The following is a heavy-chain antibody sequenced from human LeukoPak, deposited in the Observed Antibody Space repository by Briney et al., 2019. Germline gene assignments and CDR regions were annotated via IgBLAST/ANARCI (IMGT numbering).Heavy chain of an antibody. CDR2: ISSSSSTI. CDR1: GLTVSSYS. D-gene: IGHD2-15*01. Sequence: GGSLRLSCVASGLTVSSYSMNWVRQAPGKGLEWVSYISSSSSTIYYADSVEGRFTISRDNAKNSLDLQMNSLRDEDTAVYYCARARASGRSGFDYWGQGTLVTVSS. J-gene: IGHJ4*02. CDR3: ARARASGRSGFDY. V-gene: IGHV3-48*02.